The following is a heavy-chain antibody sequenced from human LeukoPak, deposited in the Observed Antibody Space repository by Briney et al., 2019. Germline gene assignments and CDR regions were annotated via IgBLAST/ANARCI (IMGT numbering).Heavy chain of an antibody. J-gene: IGHJ5*02. D-gene: IGHD3-3*01. CDR1: GGTFSRYA. Sequence: ASVKVSCKASGGTFSRYAISWVRQAPGQGLEWMGGIVPMFGTANYAQKFQGRVTITTDESTSTAYMELSSLRSEDTAVYYCARAKVGITIFGVPVSGWCDPWGQGTLVTVPS. CDR3: ARAKVGITIFGVPVSGWCDP. CDR2: IVPMFGTA. V-gene: IGHV1-69*05.